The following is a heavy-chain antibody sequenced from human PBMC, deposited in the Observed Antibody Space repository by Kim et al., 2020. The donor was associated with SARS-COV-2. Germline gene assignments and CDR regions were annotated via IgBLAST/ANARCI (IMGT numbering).Heavy chain of an antibody. D-gene: IGHD3-10*01. CDR1: GFTFSSYA. CDR2: ISYDGSNK. CDR3: ARAWLGNYYYGMDV. V-gene: IGHV3-30*04. Sequence: GGSLRLSCAASGFTFSSYAMHWVRQAPGKGLEWVAVISYDGSNKYYADSVKGRFTISRDNSKNTLYLQMNSLRAEDTAVYYCARAWLGNYYYGMDVWGQGTTVTVSS. J-gene: IGHJ6*02.